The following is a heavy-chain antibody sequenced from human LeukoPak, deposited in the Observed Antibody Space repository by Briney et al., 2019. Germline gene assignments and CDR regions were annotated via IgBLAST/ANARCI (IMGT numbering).Heavy chain of an antibody. CDR3: TKDRLDRGWYYDY. D-gene: IGHD6-19*01. V-gene: IGHV3-23*01. CDR2: ISGSGGST. Sequence: GGSLRLSCAASGFTFSSYAMSWVRQAPGKGLEWVSAISGSGGSTYYADSVKGRFTISRDNSKDTLYLQMNSLRAEDTAVYYCTKDRLDRGWYYDYWGQGTLVTVSS. CDR1: GFTFSSYA. J-gene: IGHJ4*02.